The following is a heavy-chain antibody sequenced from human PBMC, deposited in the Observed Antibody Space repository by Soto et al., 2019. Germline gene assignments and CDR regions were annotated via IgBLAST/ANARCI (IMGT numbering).Heavy chain of an antibody. CDR3: ARAIRNQLLSDY. CDR1: GYTFTSYD. J-gene: IGHJ4*02. D-gene: IGHD1-7*01. CDR2: MNPNSANT. V-gene: IGHV1-8*01. Sequence: QVQLVQSGAEVRKPGASVKVSCEASGYTFTSYDIVWVRQATGQGLEWMGWMNPNSANTGYAQRFQDRIAMTRDTSIRTAYMEMNSLTSEDTAVYYCARAIRNQLLSDYWGQGTLVTVSS.